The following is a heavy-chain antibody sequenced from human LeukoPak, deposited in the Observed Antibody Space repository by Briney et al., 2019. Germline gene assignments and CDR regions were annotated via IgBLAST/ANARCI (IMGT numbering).Heavy chain of an antibody. V-gene: IGHV4-30-2*01. CDR3: ARVFRDSSSWSSYYYYAMDV. CDR2: IYHSGST. D-gene: IGHD6-13*01. Sequence: SQTLSLTCAVSGGSISSGGYSWSWIRQPPGKGLEWIGYIYHSGSTYYNPSLKSRVTISVDRSKNQFSLKLSSVTAADTAVYYCARVFRDSSSWSSYYYYAMDVWGQGTTVTVSS. CDR1: GGSISSGGYS. J-gene: IGHJ6*02.